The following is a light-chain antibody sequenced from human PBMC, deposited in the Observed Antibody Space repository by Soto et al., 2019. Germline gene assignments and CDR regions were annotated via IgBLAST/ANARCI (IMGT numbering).Light chain of an antibody. CDR2: AVS. CDR1: SGDIGAYNY. J-gene: IGLJ1*01. CDR3: SSYTSSSTC. Sequence: QSALTQPASVSGSPGQSITISCTGISGDIGAYNYVSWYQQHPDKAPKLMIYAVSSRPSGVSHRFSGSKSGNTASLTISGLQSEDEADYYCSSYTSSSTCFGTGTKLTVL. V-gene: IGLV2-14*01.